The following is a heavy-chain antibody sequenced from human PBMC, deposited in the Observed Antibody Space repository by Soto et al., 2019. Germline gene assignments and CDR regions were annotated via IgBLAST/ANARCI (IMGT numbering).Heavy chain of an antibody. Sequence: QVQLVQSGAEEKKPGASVKVSCKAYGYTFTSYAMHWVRQAPGQRLEWMGWINAGNGNTKYSQKFQGRVTITRDTFASTAYMELSSLRSEDTAVYYYARGVAPYYFDYWGQGTLVTVSS. CDR2: INAGNGNT. CDR3: ARGVAPYYFDY. D-gene: IGHD2-15*01. CDR1: GYTFTSYA. V-gene: IGHV1-3*05. J-gene: IGHJ4*02.